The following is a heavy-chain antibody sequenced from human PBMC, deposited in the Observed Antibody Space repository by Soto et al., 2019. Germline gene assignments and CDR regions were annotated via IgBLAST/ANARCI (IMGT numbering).Heavy chain of an antibody. Sequence: EVQLVESGGGLVQPGGSLRLSCAASGFTFSSYEMNWVRQAPGKGLEWVSYISSSGSTIYYADSVKGRFTISRDNAKNSLYLQMNSLRAEDTAVYYCARPDRRNFDNKYYDFSRRYGMDVWGQGTTVTVSS. CDR3: ARPDRRNFDNKYYDFSRRYGMDV. J-gene: IGHJ6*02. D-gene: IGHD3-3*01. V-gene: IGHV3-48*03. CDR1: GFTFSSYE. CDR2: ISSSGSTI.